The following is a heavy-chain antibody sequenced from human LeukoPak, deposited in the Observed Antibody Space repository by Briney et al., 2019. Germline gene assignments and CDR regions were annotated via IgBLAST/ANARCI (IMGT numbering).Heavy chain of an antibody. CDR2: INSYSSHI. CDR1: GFTFSTSA. V-gene: IGHV3-21*01. D-gene: IGHD5/OR15-5a*01. CDR3: ARDPERYLRTGKFDY. Sequence: GGSLRLSCAASGFTFSTSAMNWVRQVPGKGLEWVSSINSYSSHIYYAASVRGRFTVSRDNARNSVSLQMNSLTAEDTAVYYCARDPERYLRTGKFDYWGQGTLVTVSS. J-gene: IGHJ4*02.